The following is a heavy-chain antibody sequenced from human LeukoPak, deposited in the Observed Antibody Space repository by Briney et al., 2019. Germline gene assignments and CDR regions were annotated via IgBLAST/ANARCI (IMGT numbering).Heavy chain of an antibody. J-gene: IGHJ4*02. D-gene: IGHD1-26*01. CDR3: ARLGSYHDF. CDR1: GASISNYY. Sequence: SETLSLTFTVSGASISNYYWSWIRQTPEKGLEWMGHIHTSGASSYYPSLESRLTLSIDTSRNHLSLKLTSVTAADTAVYFCARLGSYHDFWGQGALVTVSS. CDR2: IHTSGAS. V-gene: IGHV4-4*09.